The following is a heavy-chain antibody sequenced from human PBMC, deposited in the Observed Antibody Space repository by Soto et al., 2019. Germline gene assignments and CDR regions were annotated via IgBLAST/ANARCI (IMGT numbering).Heavy chain of an antibody. CDR2: ISYNESKI. CDR1: GFNFSHYA. Sequence: QVQLVESGGGVVQPGRSLRVSCATSGFNFSHYAMHWVRQAPGKGLNWVAVISYNESKIYYADSVKGRFTISRDNSKNPLYLQMNSLRTEDTAIYYCASFWDTVTATAFDFWGQGTLVTVSS. CDR3: ASFWDTVTATAFDF. D-gene: IGHD5-18*01. V-gene: IGHV3-30-3*01. J-gene: IGHJ4*02.